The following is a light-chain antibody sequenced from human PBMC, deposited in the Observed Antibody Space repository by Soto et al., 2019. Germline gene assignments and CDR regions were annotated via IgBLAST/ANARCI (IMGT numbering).Light chain of an antibody. V-gene: IGLV2-14*01. Sequence: QSALTQPASVSGSPGQSIAISCTGTSSDIGAYNYVSWYQHHPGKAPKLMIYEVSNRPSGVSNRFSGSKSGNTASLTISGLQGDDEADYYCSSYTGTSALILFGGGTKLTVL. J-gene: IGLJ2*01. CDR1: SSDIGAYNY. CDR2: EVS. CDR3: SSYTGTSALIL.